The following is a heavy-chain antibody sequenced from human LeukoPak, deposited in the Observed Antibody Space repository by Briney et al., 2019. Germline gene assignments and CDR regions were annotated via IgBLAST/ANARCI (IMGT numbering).Heavy chain of an antibody. CDR1: GASINGYF. Sequence: PSETLSLTCSVSGASINGYFWNWVRQTPEKGLEWIGYVSHTGATTNNPSLKSRVSITIDTSKSQISLSMTSVTAADSALYYCARDRRGSYYTFDLWGPGTIVSAS. D-gene: IGHD1-26*01. CDR2: VSHTGAT. V-gene: IGHV4-59*01. J-gene: IGHJ3*01. CDR3: ARDRRGSYYTFDL.